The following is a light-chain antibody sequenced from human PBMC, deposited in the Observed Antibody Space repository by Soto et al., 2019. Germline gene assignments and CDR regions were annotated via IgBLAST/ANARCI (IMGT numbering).Light chain of an antibody. Sequence: EVMLTQFPGTLSLSQGERATFSCRSSQSVSSSSLAWYQQKVGRAPRVLIYGASSRATGIPDRFSGSGSGTDFTLTITRLEPEDFAVYYCQQYGSSPRTFGQGTRLEIK. V-gene: IGKV3-20*01. J-gene: IGKJ5*01. CDR1: QSVSSSS. CDR2: GAS. CDR3: QQYGSSPRT.